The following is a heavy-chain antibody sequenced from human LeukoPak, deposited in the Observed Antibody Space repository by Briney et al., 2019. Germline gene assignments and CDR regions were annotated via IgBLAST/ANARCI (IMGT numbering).Heavy chain of an antibody. D-gene: IGHD6-13*01. J-gene: IGHJ3*02. V-gene: IGHV4-4*07. CDR3: ARVHRYSGDAFDI. CDR1: GGSISRYY. Sequence: SETLSLTCTVSGGSISRYYWSWIRQPAGKGLECIGRIYTSGSTDYNPYLKTRVTMSVDTSKSQFSLKLISVTAADTAVYYCARVHRYSGDAFDIWGQGTMVTVSS. CDR2: IYTSGST.